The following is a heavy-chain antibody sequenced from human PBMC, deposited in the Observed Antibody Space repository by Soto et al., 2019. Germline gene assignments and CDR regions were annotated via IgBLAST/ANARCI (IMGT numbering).Heavy chain of an antibody. J-gene: IGHJ4*02. CDR2: ISGSGATT. D-gene: IGHD1-1*01. V-gene: IGHV3-23*01. CDR1: GFIFSNYA. Sequence: PGGSLRHSCAASGFIFSNYAMSWVRQAPGRGLEWVSAISGSGATTYYPDSVKGRFTISRDNSKNTLYLQMNNLRADDTAVYYCTKGGIPRRYNIPKVDFDYWGQGSLVTVSS. CDR3: TKGGIPRRYNIPKVDFDY.